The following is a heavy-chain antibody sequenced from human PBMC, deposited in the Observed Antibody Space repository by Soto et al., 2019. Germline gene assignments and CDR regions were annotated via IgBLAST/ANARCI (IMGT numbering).Heavy chain of an antibody. CDR2: IYWNDDK. D-gene: IGHD1-1*01. J-gene: IGHJ5*02. CDR3: AKTGTDGSWFDP. Sequence: SGPTLVNPTQTLTLTCTFSGFSLSTSGVGVGWIRQPPGKALEWLALIYWNDDKRYSPSLKSRLTITKDTSRNQVVLTMTNMDPVDTATYYCAKTGTDGSWFDPWGQGTLVTVSS. CDR1: GFSLSTSGVG. V-gene: IGHV2-5*01.